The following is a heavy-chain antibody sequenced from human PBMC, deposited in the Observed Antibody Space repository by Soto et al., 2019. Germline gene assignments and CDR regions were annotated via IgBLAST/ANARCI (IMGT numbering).Heavy chain of an antibody. CDR3: AKSEESNYYYYYGMDV. CDR1: GFTFSSYA. Sequence: EVQLVESGGGLVQPGGSLRLSCAASGFTFSSYAMSWVRQAPGKGLEWVSAISGIVGSTYYADSVKGRFTISRDNSKKTLYLKMNSLRADDTAVYYCAKSEESNYYYYYGMDVWGQGTTVTVSS. D-gene: IGHD3-10*01. V-gene: IGHV3-23*04. CDR2: ISGIVGST. J-gene: IGHJ6*02.